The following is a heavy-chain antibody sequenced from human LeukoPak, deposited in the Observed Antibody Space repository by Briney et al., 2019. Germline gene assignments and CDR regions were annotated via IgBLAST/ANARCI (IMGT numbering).Heavy chain of an antibody. V-gene: IGHV3-30*02. D-gene: IGHD4-17*01. Sequence: PGGSLRLSCAASGFTFSSYSMHWVRRAPGRGLEWVAFIRYDGSNKNYADSVKGRFTISRDNSKNTLYLQMNSLRAEDTAVYYCAKDSYGDYEGYYFDYWGQGTLVTVSS. CDR3: AKDSYGDYEGYYFDY. CDR2: IRYDGSNK. J-gene: IGHJ4*02. CDR1: GFTFSSYS.